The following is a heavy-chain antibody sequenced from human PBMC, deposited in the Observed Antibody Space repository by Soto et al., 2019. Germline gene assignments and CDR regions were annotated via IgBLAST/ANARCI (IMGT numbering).Heavy chain of an antibody. CDR2: ISYDGSNK. D-gene: IGHD7-27*01. CDR3: AKADWGGYFDY. J-gene: IGHJ4*02. Sequence: VAVISYDGSNKYYADSVKGRFTISRDNSKNTLYLQMNSLRAEDTAVYYCAKADWGGYFDYWGQGTLVTVSS. V-gene: IGHV3-30*18.